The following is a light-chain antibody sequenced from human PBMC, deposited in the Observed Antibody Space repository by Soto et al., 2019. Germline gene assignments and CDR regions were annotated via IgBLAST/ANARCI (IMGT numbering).Light chain of an antibody. V-gene: IGKV3-15*01. CDR3: HQYNNWPLT. J-gene: IGKJ4*01. Sequence: EIVMTQSPATLSLSPGESATLSCRSSQNIRNNLAWYQQKPGQAPRLLFSDTSTRATTVPARFNGSGSGTEFSLAISNPQSEDFAVYYCHQYNNWPLTFGGGTKVDIK. CDR1: QNIRNN. CDR2: DTS.